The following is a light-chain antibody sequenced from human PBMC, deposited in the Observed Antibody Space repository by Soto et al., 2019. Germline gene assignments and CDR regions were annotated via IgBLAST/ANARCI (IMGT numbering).Light chain of an antibody. Sequence: EIVLTQSPGTLSLSPGERATLSCRASQSVSSTFLAWYQQKPGQAPRLLIYGASSLQSGVPPRFSGSGSGTTFTLTISSVQPEDFATYYCQQSYTTLPITFGQGTRLEI. CDR2: GAS. V-gene: IGKV3-20*01. CDR1: QSVSSTF. J-gene: IGKJ5*01. CDR3: QQSYTTLPIT.